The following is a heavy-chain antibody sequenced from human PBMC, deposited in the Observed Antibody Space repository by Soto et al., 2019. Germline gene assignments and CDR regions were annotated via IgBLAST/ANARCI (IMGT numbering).Heavy chain of an antibody. J-gene: IGHJ4*02. CDR2: MNPNSGNT. Sequence: ASVKVSCKASGYTFTSYDINWVRQATGQGLEWMGWMNPNSGNTGYAQKFQGRVTMTRNTSISTAYMELSGLRSEDTAVYYCARGEAAADSFDYWGQGTLVTVSS. CDR3: ARGEAAADSFDY. V-gene: IGHV1-8*01. CDR1: GYTFTSYD. D-gene: IGHD6-13*01.